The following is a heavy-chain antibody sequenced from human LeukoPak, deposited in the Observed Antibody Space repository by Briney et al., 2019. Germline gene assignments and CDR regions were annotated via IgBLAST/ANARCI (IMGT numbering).Heavy chain of an antibody. Sequence: PGRSLRLSCAASGFTSSSYGMHWVRQAPGKGLEWVAVISYDGSNKYYADSVKGRFTISRDNSKNTLYLQMNSLRAEDTAVYYCAKEELDYYDLYYFDYWGQGTLVTVSS. CDR1: GFTSSSYG. D-gene: IGHD3-22*01. V-gene: IGHV3-30*18. J-gene: IGHJ4*02. CDR3: AKEELDYYDLYYFDY. CDR2: ISYDGSNK.